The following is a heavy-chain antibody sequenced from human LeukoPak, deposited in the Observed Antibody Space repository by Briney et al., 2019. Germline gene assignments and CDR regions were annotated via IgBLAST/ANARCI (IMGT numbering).Heavy chain of an antibody. D-gene: IGHD2/OR15-2a*01. J-gene: IGHJ5*02. V-gene: IGHV4-59*01. CDR2: IYYSGST. Sequence: PSETLSLTCTVSGGSISSYYWSWIRQPPGKGLEWIGYIYYSGSTNYNPSLKSRVTISVDTSKNQFSLKLSSVTAADTAVYYCARVSVRESWVNWFDPWGQGTLVTVSS. CDR3: ARVSVRESWVNWFDP. CDR1: GGSISSYY.